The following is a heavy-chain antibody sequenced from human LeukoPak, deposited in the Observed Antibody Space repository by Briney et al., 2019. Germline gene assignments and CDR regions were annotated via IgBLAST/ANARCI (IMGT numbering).Heavy chain of an antibody. Sequence: SETLSLTCAVYGGSFSGYYWSWIRQPPGKGLEWIGEINHSGSTNYNPSLKSQVNISVDPAKTQFSLKLSSVTAADTAVYYCARGQGFGSSWYYYWGQGTLVSVSS. D-gene: IGHD6-13*01. CDR3: ARGQGFGSSWYYY. CDR2: INHSGST. CDR1: GGSFSGYY. V-gene: IGHV4-34*01. J-gene: IGHJ4*02.